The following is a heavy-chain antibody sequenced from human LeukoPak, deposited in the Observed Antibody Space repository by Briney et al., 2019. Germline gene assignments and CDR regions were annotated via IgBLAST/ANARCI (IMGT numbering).Heavy chain of an antibody. CDR1: GFTFNTYS. CDR3: ARDLPYYFGSGILDF. CDR2: ISHSGSTI. D-gene: IGHD3-10*01. J-gene: IGHJ4*02. V-gene: IGHV3-48*04. Sequence: GGSLRLSCAASGFTFNTYSMNWVRQAPGKGLEWVSYISHSGSTIYYADSVRGRFTISRDNAKNSLYLQMNSLRAEDTAVYYCARDLPYYFGSGILDFWGQGILVTVSS.